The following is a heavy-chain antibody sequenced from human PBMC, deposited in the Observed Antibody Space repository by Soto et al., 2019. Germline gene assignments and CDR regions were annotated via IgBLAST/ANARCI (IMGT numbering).Heavy chain of an antibody. CDR1: GYSFTSYW. J-gene: IGHJ5*02. CDR2: IDPSDSYT. D-gene: IGHD3-3*01. CDR3: ARHSTYYDFWSGYASNWFDP. V-gene: IGHV5-10-1*01. Sequence: GESLKISCKGSGYSFTSYWISWVRQVPGKXLEWMGRIDPSDSYTNYSPSFQGHVTISADKSISTAYLQWSSLKASDTAMYYCARHSTYYDFWSGYASNWFDPWGQGTLVTVSS.